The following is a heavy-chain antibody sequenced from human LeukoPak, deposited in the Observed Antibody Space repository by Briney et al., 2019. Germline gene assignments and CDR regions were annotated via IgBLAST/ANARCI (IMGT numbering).Heavy chain of an antibody. CDR3: ARSDGYGLVGI. J-gene: IGHJ3*02. D-gene: IGHD3-10*01. CDR2: INYSRST. V-gene: IGHV4-34*01. Sequence: SETLSLTCAVYGGSFSGYYWSWIRQPPGKGLEWIGEINYSRSTNYNPSLKSRVTISVDTSKNQFSLKLSSVTAADTAVYYCARSDGYGLVGIWGQGTMVTVSS. CDR1: GGSFSGYY.